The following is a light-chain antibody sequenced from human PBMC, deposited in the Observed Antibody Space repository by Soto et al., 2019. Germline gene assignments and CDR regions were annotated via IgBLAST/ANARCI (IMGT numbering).Light chain of an antibody. CDR2: GAS. CDR1: QSVTSNY. Sequence: VLAQSPAPLSLSPGERATLSCGASQSVTSNYLAWYQQKPGQAPRLLIYGASSRATGIPDRFSGSGSGTDFTLTISRLEPEDFAVYYCQLDAIPTLTFGQGTRLEIK. CDR3: QLDAIPTLT. V-gene: IGKV3-20*01. J-gene: IGKJ5*01.